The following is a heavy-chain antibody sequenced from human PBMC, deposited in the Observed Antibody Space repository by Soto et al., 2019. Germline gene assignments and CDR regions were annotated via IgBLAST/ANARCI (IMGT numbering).Heavy chain of an antibody. CDR3: ARYTRYCTNGVCSSTFDY. Sequence: QLQLQESGSGLVKPSQTLSLTCAVSGGSISSGGYSWSWIRQPPGKGLEWIGYIYHSGSTYYNPSLKSRVTISVDRSKNQFSLKLCSVTAADTAVYYCARYTRYCTNGVCSSTFDYWGQGTLVTVSS. CDR1: GGSISSGGYS. V-gene: IGHV4-30-2*01. J-gene: IGHJ4*02. D-gene: IGHD2-8*01. CDR2: IYHSGST.